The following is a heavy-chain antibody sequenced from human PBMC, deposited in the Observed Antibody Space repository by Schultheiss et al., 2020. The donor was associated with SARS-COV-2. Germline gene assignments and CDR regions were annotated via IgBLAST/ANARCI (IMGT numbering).Heavy chain of an antibody. V-gene: IGHV3-23*01. Sequence: GGSLRLSCAASGFTFSSYSMNWVRQAPGKGLEWVSAISGSGGSTYYADSVKGRFTISRDNSKNTLYLQMNSLRAEDTAVYYCAREKPYNWNDGRFDYWGQGTLVTVSS. J-gene: IGHJ4*02. CDR1: GFTFSSYS. CDR2: ISGSGGST. D-gene: IGHD1-1*01. CDR3: AREKPYNWNDGRFDY.